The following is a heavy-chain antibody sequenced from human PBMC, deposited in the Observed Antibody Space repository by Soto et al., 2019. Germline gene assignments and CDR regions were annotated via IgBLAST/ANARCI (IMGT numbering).Heavy chain of an antibody. V-gene: IGHV3-23*01. CDR1: GFTCNTYS. J-gene: IGHJ4*02. D-gene: IGHD2-8*01. Sequence: GRSLTRSCAASGFTCNTYSMSWVRQAPGKGLEWVSTISGSGGSPHYTDSVKGRFTISRDDSKKTLFLQMHSLRAEDTAVYYCAKSGPTNYFEYWGQGDRVTVSS. CDR3: AKSGPTNYFEY. CDR2: ISGSGGSP.